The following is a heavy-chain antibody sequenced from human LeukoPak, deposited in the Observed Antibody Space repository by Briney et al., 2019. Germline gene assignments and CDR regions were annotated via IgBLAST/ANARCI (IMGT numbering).Heavy chain of an antibody. CDR3: AKEGSAWFHYFDY. V-gene: IGHV3-23*01. CDR1: GFTFSIYD. Sequence: GGSLRLSCAASGFTFSIYDMNWVRQAPGKGLEWVSVISGSGGNTFYADSVKGRFTISRDNSKNTVYMQMDTLRAEDTAVYYCAKEGSAWFHYFDYWGQGTLVTVSS. CDR2: ISGSGGNT. D-gene: IGHD6-13*01. J-gene: IGHJ4*02.